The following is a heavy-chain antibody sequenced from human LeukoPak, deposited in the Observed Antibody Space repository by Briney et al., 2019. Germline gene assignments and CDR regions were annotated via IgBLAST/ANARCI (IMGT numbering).Heavy chain of an antibody. V-gene: IGHV1-2*06. D-gene: IGHD2-15*01. Sequence: ASVKVSCKASGGTLSSYTISWVRQAPGQGLEWMGRINPNSGGTNYAQKFQGRVAMTRDTSISTAYMELSNLKSDDTAVYYCARDRGSGLDAFDIWGQGTMVTVSS. CDR1: GGTLSSYT. CDR3: ARDRGSGLDAFDI. J-gene: IGHJ3*02. CDR2: INPNSGGT.